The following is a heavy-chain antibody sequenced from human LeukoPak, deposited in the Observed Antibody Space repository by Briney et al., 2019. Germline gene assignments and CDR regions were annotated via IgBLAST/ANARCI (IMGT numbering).Heavy chain of an antibody. J-gene: IGHJ3*02. CDR3: ARDGLDAFDM. CDR2: ITSTSSTI. CDR1: GFTFSSYE. V-gene: IGHV3-48*02. Sequence: GGSLRLSCAASGFTFSSYEMNWVRQAPGKGLEWVSYITSTSSTIYYADSVKGRFTISRDNAKNSLHLQMNSLRDEDTAVYYCARDGLDAFDMWGQGTMVTVSS. D-gene: IGHD3/OR15-3a*01.